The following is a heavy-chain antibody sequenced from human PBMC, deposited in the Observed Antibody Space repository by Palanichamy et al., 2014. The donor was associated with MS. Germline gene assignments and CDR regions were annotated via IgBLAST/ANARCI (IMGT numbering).Heavy chain of an antibody. CDR1: GDSVSSNRAA. CDR2: TYYRSRWYS. D-gene: IGHD3-16*01. CDR3: VGGGSAFWFDP. Sequence: QVQLQQSGPGLVKASQTLSLTRAISGDSVSSNRAAWNWIRQSPSRGLEWLGRTYYRSRWYSDYAVSVKSRITIRPDTSKNQFSLQMNSVIPDDTAIYYCVGGGSAFWFDPWGQGTLVTVSS. V-gene: IGHV6-1*01. J-gene: IGHJ5*02.